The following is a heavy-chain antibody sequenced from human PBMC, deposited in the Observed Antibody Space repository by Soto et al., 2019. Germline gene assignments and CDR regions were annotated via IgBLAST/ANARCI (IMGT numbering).Heavy chain of an antibody. CDR1: GFTFSSYG. Sequence: PGGSLRLSCAASGFTFSSYGMHWVRQAPGKGLEWVAVIWYDGSNKYYADSVKGRFTISRDNSKNTLYLQMNSLRAEDTAVYYCARTADPRAAAAGTQTPNYYYYGMDVWGQGTTVTVSS. CDR3: ARTADPRAAAAGTQTPNYYYYGMDV. CDR2: IWYDGSNK. D-gene: IGHD6-13*01. J-gene: IGHJ6*02. V-gene: IGHV3-33*01.